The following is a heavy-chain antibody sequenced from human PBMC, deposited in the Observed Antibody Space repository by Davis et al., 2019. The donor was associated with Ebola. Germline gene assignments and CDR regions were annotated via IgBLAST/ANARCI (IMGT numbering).Heavy chain of an antibody. D-gene: IGHD2-21*02. V-gene: IGHV1-3*01. CDR2: INAGNGNT. J-gene: IGHJ6*04. CDR1: GYTFTSYA. Sequence: AASVKVSCKASGYTFTSYAMHWVRQAPGQRLEWMGWINAGNGNTKYSQKFQGRVTMTRDTSTSTVYMELSSLRSEDTAVYYCAREHIVVVTAINYYYYGMDVWGKGTTVTVSS. CDR3: AREHIVVVTAINYYYYGMDV.